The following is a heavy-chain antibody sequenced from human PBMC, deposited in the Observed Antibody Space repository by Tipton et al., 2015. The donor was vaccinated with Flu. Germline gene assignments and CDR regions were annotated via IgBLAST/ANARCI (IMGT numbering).Heavy chain of an antibody. J-gene: IGHJ4*02. CDR1: GFSFSSHW. CDR3: ARDGWGLDF. CDR2: ITHDGSGA. Sequence: SLRLSCAASGFSFSSHWMHWVRQAPGKGLVWVSRITHDGSGANYADSMKGRFTISRDNAKNTLYLQMNSLRPEDTAVYFCARDGWGLDFWGQGTLVTVSS. D-gene: IGHD7-27*01. V-gene: IGHV3-74*01.